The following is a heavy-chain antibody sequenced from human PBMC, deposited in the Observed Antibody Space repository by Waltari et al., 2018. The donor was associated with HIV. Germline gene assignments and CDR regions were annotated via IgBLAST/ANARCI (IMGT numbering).Heavy chain of an antibody. CDR1: GGSISSSSYY. CDR2: IYYSGST. J-gene: IGHJ3*02. CDR3: ARLSSSDAFDI. D-gene: IGHD6-13*01. V-gene: IGHV4-39*01. Sequence: LQLQGSGPGLVKPSEPLSLTCTAPGGSISSSSYYWGWIRQPPGKGLEWIGSIYYSGSTYYNPSLKSRVTISVDTSKNQFSLKLSSVTAADTAVYYCARLSSSDAFDIWGQGTMVTVSS.